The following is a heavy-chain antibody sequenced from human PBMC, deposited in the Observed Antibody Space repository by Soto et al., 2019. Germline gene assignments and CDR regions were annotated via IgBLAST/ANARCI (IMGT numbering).Heavy chain of an antibody. CDR3: ARDIVATIQGYYYYGMDV. Sequence: PGGSLRLSCAASGFTFSSYAMHWVRQAPGKGLEWVAAISYDGSNKYYADSVKGRFTISRDNSKNTLYLQMNSLRAEDTAVYYCARDIVATIQGYYYYGMDVWGQGTTVTVSS. J-gene: IGHJ6*02. CDR1: GFTFSSYA. V-gene: IGHV3-30-3*01. D-gene: IGHD5-12*01. CDR2: ISYDGSNK.